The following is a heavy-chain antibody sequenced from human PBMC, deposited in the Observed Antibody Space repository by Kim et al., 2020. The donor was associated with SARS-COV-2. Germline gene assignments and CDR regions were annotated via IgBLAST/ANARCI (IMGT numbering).Heavy chain of an antibody. D-gene: IGHD6-19*01. CDR2: ISSSSSYI. V-gene: IGHV3-21*01. CDR3: ARDTPDVYSSGWYTAH. Sequence: GGSLRLSCAASGFTFSSYSMNWVRQAPGKGLEWVSSISSSSSYIYYADSVKGRFTISRDNAKNSLYLQMNSLRAEDTAVYYCARDTPDVYSSGWYTAHWGQGTLVTVSS. J-gene: IGHJ1*01. CDR1: GFTFSSYS.